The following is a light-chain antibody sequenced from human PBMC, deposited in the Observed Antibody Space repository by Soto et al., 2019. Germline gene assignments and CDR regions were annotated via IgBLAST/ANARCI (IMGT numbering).Light chain of an antibody. CDR3: AAWDDSLNGQVV. CDR2: SNY. CDR1: SSNIGSNT. V-gene: IGLV1-44*01. Sequence: QPVLTQPPSASGTPGQRVTISCSGTSSNIGSNTVSWYQQVPGTAPKLLIYSNYQRPSGVPDRFSGSKSGTSASLGISGLQSEDEAAYYCAAWDDSLNGQVVFGGGTKLTVL. J-gene: IGLJ2*01.